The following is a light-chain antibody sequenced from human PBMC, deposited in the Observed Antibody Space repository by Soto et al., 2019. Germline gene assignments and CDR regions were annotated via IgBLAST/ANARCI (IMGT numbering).Light chain of an antibody. J-gene: IGKJ1*01. CDR3: QQSYSTLWT. V-gene: IGKV1-39*01. CDR2: AAS. CDR1: QSISSY. Sequence: DIQMTQSPSSLSASVGDRVTITCRASQSISSYLNWYQQKPGKAPKLLIYAASSLQSGVPSRFSGSGSGTDFTLTISSLQPGDFATYSCQQSYSTLWTFGQGTKVEIK.